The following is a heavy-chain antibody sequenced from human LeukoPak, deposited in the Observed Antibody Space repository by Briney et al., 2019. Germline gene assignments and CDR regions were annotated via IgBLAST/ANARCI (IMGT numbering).Heavy chain of an antibody. V-gene: IGHV3-7*01. J-gene: IGHJ4*01. CDR1: TFAFSSYW. CDR2: IKQDGTEK. CDR3: ARGSGKPFDY. D-gene: IGHD1-14*01. Sequence: GGSLRLSCAASTFAFSSYWMSWVRQAPGKGLEWVANIKQDGTEKYYVDSVKGRFTISRDNAKNSLYLQMNSLRAEDTAVYYCARGSGKPFDYWGQEPWSPSPQ.